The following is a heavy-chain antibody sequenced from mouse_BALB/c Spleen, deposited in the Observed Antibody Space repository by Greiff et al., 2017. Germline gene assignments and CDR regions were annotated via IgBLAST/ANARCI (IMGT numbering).Heavy chain of an antibody. Sequence: EVQGVESGGGLVKPGGSLKLSCAASGFTFSSYAMSWVRQTPEKRLEWVASISSGGSTYYPDSVKGRFTISRDNARNILYLQMSSLRSEDTAMYYCARGLDYYGSSSPFAYWGQGTLVTVSA. CDR1: GFTFSSYA. CDR3: ARGLDYYGSSSPFAY. D-gene: IGHD1-1*01. J-gene: IGHJ3*01. CDR2: ISSGGST. V-gene: IGHV5-6-5*01.